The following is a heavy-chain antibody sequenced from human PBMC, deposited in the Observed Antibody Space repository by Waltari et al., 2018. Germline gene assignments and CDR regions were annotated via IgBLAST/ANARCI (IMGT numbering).Heavy chain of an antibody. V-gene: IGHV4-38-2*02. CDR2: IYHSGST. D-gene: IGHD1-26*01. CDR1: GYSISSGYY. Sequence: QVQLQESGPGLVKPSETLSLTCAVSGYSISSGYYWGWIRQPPGKGLEWIGSIYHSGSTYHNPSLKSRVTISVDTSKNQFSLKLSSVTAADTAVYYCAREGIVGASDAFDIWGQGTMVTVSS. J-gene: IGHJ3*02. CDR3: AREGIVGASDAFDI.